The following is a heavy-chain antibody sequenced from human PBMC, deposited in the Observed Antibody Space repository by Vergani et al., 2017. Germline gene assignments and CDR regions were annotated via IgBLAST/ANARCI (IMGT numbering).Heavy chain of an antibody. Sequence: QVQLVESGGGVVQRGGSLRLSCATSGFTLSNYDMQWIRQGPGKGLEFVAFIQFDGSNPYYADSVKGRFTLSRDFSKNRQYLQMNSLRNDDTATYYCAKHCRGWNIDYGGQGTQVIVSS. D-gene: IGHD1/OR15-1a*01. V-gene: IGHV3-30*02. J-gene: IGHJ4*02. CDR3: AKHCRGWNIDY. CDR2: IQFDGSNP. CDR1: GFTLSNYD.